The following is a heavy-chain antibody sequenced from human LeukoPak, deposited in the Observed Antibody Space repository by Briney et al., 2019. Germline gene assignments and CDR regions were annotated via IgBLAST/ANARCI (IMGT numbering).Heavy chain of an antibody. Sequence: SETLSLTCTVSGGSISSSSYYWGWIRQPPGKGLEWIGSIYYSGSTYYNPSLKSRVTTSVDTSKNQFSLKLSSVTAADTAVYYCARQTGWYSSGWYVGAVDYWGQGTLVTVSS. CDR3: ARQTGWYSSGWYVGAVDY. CDR1: GGSISSSSYY. CDR2: IYYSGST. D-gene: IGHD6-19*01. J-gene: IGHJ4*02. V-gene: IGHV4-39*01.